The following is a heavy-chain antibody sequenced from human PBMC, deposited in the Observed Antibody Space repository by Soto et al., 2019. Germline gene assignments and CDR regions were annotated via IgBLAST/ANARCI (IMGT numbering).Heavy chain of an antibody. Sequence: ASVKVSCKASGYTFTSYAMHWVRQAPGQMLEWMGWINAGNGNTKYSQKFQCRVTITRDTSSSTAYMEPIRLRSEDTSVYYCGGQQLWGVYYYYGMDVWGQGATVTVSS. CDR1: GYTFTSYA. CDR2: INAGNGNT. V-gene: IGHV1-3*01. J-gene: IGHJ6*02. CDR3: GGQQLWGVYYYYGMDV. D-gene: IGHD6-13*01.